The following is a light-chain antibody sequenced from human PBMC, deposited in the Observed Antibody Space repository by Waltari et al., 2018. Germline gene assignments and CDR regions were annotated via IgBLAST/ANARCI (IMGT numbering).Light chain of an antibody. CDR3: SSYSSSTSPFV. Sequence: QSALTQPASVSGSPGQSITISCTGTSLDVGSYDYVSWYQQHPGTAPKLMIYDVSNRPSGVSIRFSGSKSGYTASLTISGLQAEDEADYYCSSYSSSTSPFVFGAGTRVTVL. V-gene: IGLV2-14*03. CDR2: DVS. CDR1: SLDVGSYDY. J-gene: IGLJ1*01.